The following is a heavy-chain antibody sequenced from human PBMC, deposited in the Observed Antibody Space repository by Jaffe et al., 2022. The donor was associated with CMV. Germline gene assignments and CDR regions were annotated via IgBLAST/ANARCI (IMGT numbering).Heavy chain of an antibody. D-gene: IGHD3-3*01. CDR1: GFTFSSHW. CDR3: ARELRGSGYYGGFHSYFFDV. V-gene: IGHV3-7*03. Sequence: EVQLVESGGGLVQPGGSLRLSCAASGFTFSSHWMTWVRQAPGKGLEWVASIKLDGSEKDYVDSVKGRFTISRDNAKNSLFLQMNSLRADDTAVYYCARELRGSGYYGGFHSYFFDVWGKGTTVTVSS. J-gene: IGHJ6*03. CDR2: IKLDGSEK.